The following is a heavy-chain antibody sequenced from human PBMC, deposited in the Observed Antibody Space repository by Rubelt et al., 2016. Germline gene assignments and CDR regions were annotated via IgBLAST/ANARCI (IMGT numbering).Heavy chain of an antibody. V-gene: IGHV3-23*01. Sequence: EEKLLESGGGLVQPGGSLTLSCEGSGFTFSSYVMTWFRQAPGKGLEWVSTISYGGISSFHADSVKCGFTISGDNSKNTLYLQLGSLRGDDTAIDYCAGDLRSRVPVHRLGHYGMDGWGQGLTVIVSS. CDR1: GFTFSSYV. J-gene: IGHJ6*02. D-gene: IGHD3-10*01. CDR3: AGDLRSRVPVHRLGHYGMDG. CDR2: ISYGGISS.